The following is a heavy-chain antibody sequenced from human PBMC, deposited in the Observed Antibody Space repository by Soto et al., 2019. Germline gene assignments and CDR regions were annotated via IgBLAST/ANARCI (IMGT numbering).Heavy chain of an antibody. J-gene: IGHJ6*02. CDR1: GCTLSSYA. CDR3: ARKAAAGLGMDV. D-gene: IGHD6-13*01. Sequence: QVQLVQSGAEVKKPGSSVKVSCKASGCTLSSYAISWVRQAPGQRLEWMGGIIPIFGTANYAQKFQGRVTITADESTSTAYMELSSLRSEDTAAYYCARKAAAGLGMDVWGQGTTVTVSS. V-gene: IGHV1-69*12. CDR2: IIPIFGTA.